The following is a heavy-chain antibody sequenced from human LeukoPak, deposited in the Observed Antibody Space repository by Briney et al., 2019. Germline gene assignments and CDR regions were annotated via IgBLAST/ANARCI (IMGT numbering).Heavy chain of an antibody. CDR3: ASRGYCSSTSCYLPYGMDV. CDR1: GGSISSSSYY. J-gene: IGHJ6*02. V-gene: IGHV4-39*01. D-gene: IGHD2-2*01. CDR2: IYYSGST. Sequence: PSETLSLTCTVSGGSISSSSYYWGWIRQPPGKGLEWIGSIYYSGSTYYNPSLKSRVTISVDTSKNQFSLKLSSVTAADTAVYHCASRGYCSSTSCYLPYGMDVWGQGTTVTVSS.